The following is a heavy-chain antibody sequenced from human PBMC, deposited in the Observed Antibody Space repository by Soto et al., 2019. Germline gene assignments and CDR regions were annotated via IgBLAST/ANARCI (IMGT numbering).Heavy chain of an antibody. V-gene: IGHV3-21*01. J-gene: IGHJ5*02. CDR3: ARDPYGDIVVVVASWGFDP. Sequence: GGSLRLSCAASGFTFSSYSMNWVRQAPGKGLEWVSSISSSSSYIYYADSVKGRFTISRDNAKNSLYLQMNSLRAEDTAVYYCARDPYGDIVVVVASWGFDPWGQGTLVTVSS. CDR2: ISSSSSYI. CDR1: GFTFSSYS. D-gene: IGHD2-15*01.